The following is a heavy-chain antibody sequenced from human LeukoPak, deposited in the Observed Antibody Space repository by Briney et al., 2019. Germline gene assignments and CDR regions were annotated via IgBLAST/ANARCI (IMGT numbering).Heavy chain of an antibody. CDR2: IYHSGST. Sequence: SETLSLTCSVSGYSISRGNYWGWIRQPPGKGLEWIGTIYHSGSTYYNPSLKSRVTISVDTSKNQFSLKLSSVTAADTAVYYCARDPIGSSWSFDYWGQGTLATVSS. CDR1: GYSISRGNY. V-gene: IGHV4-38-2*02. D-gene: IGHD6-13*01. J-gene: IGHJ4*02. CDR3: ARDPIGSSWSFDY.